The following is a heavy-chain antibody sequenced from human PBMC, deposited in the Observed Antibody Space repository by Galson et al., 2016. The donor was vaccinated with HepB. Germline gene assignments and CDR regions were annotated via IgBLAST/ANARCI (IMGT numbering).Heavy chain of an antibody. CDR2: IDWADDK. V-gene: IGHV2-70*04. J-gene: IGHJ6*02. Sequence: PALVKPTQTLTLTCTFSGFSFSSNGMSVSWVRQLPGKALEWLARIDWADDKFFSTSLKSRLTISKDTSKNQVVLTVTNLDPADTGTYYCAREDGYSHFHYGMDVWGQGTTVTVSS. CDR3: AREDGYSHFHYGMDV. CDR1: GFSFSSNGMS. D-gene: IGHD5-24*01.